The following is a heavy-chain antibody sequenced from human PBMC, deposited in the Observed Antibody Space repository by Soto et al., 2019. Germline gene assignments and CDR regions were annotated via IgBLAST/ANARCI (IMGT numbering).Heavy chain of an antibody. D-gene: IGHD3-10*01. Sequence: GGSLRLSCAASGFTFSSYGMHWVRQAPGKGLEWVAVIWYDGSNKYYADSVKGRFTISRDNSKNTLYLHMNSLRAEDTAVYYCATMVRGQGYYYYYMDVWGKGTTVTVSS. CDR1: GFTFSSYG. CDR2: IWYDGSNK. J-gene: IGHJ6*03. V-gene: IGHV3-33*01. CDR3: ATMVRGQGYYYYYMDV.